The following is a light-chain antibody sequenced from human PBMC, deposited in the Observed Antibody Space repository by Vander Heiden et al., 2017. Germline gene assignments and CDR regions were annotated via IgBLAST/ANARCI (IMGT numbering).Light chain of an antibody. CDR2: DDI. CDR1: SSDVGSYNL. J-gene: IGLJ2*01. V-gene: IGLV2-23*01. CDR3: CSYAGSSTRVL. Sequence: QSALAQPASVSGSPGQSITISCTGTSSDVGSYNLVSWYQQHPGKAPKLIICDDIKRPSGVSDRFSGSKSGNTASLTVSGLQAEDEADYFCCSYAGSSTRVLFGGGTKLTVL.